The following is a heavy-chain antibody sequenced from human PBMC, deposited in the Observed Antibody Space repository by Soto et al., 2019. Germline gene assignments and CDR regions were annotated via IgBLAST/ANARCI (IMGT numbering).Heavy chain of an antibody. CDR1: GFNFISYA. CDR3: ARESSSWVDAFDI. D-gene: IGHD6-13*01. V-gene: IGHV3-64*01. Sequence: GGSMRLSCTAAGFNFISYAMHWVRQDPGKGLEYVSAISSNGGSTYYANSVKGRFTISRDNSKNTLYLQMGSLRAEDMAVYYCARESSSWVDAFDIWGQGTMVTVSS. J-gene: IGHJ3*02. CDR2: ISSNGGST.